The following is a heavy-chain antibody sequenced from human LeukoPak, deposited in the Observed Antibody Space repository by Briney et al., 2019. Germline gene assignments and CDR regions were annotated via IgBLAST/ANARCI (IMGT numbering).Heavy chain of an antibody. D-gene: IGHD2-15*01. CDR3: ARGVVAATFYYYMDV. Sequence: ASVKVSCTPSGYTFTSYYIQWVRQAPRQGLEWMGWINPSSGGTNYAQKFQGRVTMTRDTSISTAYMELSRLRSDDTAVYYCARGVVAATFYYYMDVWGKGTTVTVSS. CDR1: GYTFTSYY. CDR2: INPSSGGT. J-gene: IGHJ6*03. V-gene: IGHV1-2*02.